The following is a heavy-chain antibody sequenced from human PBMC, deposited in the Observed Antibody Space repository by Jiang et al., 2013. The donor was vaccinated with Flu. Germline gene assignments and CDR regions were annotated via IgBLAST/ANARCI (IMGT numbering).Heavy chain of an antibody. CDR2: LYWDDDK. J-gene: IGHJ6*02. CDR1: GFSLGTSGVG. V-gene: IGHV2-5*02. D-gene: IGHD3-10*01. Sequence: KPTQTLTLTCTFSGFSLGTSGVGVGWIRQPPGKALEWLAVLYWDDDKRYSPSLKTRLTISKDTSKNQVVLTMTNMDPVDTATYYCARVRREFLYYYYGMDVWGQGTTVTVSS. CDR3: ARVRREFLYYYYGMDV.